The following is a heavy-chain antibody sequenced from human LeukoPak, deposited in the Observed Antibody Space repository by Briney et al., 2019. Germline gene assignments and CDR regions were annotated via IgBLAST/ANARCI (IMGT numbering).Heavy chain of an antibody. CDR3: ARVLDGYTIDY. CDR2: INPSGGST. V-gene: IGHV1-46*03. J-gene: IGHJ4*02. D-gene: IGHD5-24*01. Sequence: GASVKVSCKASGYTFTSYYMHWVRQAPGQGLEWMGIINPSGGSTSYAQKFHGRVTMTRDTSTSTVYMELSSLRTEDTAVYYCARVLDGYTIDYWGQRTLVTVSS. CDR1: GYTFTSYY.